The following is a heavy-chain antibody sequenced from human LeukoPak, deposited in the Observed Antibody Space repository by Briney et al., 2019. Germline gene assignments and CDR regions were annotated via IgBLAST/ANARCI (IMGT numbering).Heavy chain of an antibody. Sequence: PGGSLRLSCAASGFTFRSYGMSWVRQAPGKGLEWVSAISGSGGSTYYADSVKGRFTISRDNSKNTLYLQMNSLRAEDTAVYYCAKSMGLRITMKSPGYWGQGALVSVSS. CDR1: GFTFRSYG. J-gene: IGHJ4*02. CDR3: AKSMGLRITMKSPGY. V-gene: IGHV3-23*01. D-gene: IGHD3-22*01. CDR2: ISGSGGST.